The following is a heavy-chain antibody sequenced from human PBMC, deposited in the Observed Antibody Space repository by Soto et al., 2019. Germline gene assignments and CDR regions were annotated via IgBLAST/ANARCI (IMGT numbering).Heavy chain of an antibody. V-gene: IGHV4-39*01. CDR1: GGSIRSSSYY. CDR2: IYYSGST. J-gene: IGHJ6*02. CDR3: ARRLYYDSSGFEGGGMDV. D-gene: IGHD3-22*01. Sequence: ASETLSLTCTVSGGSIRSSSYYWGWIRQPPGKGLEWIGSIYYSGSTYYNPSLKSRVTISVDTSKNHFSLKLSSVTAADTAVYYCARRLYYDSSGFEGGGMDVWGQGTTVTVSS.